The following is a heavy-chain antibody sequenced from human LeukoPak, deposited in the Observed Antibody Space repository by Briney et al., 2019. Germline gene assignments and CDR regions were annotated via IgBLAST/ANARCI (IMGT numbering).Heavy chain of an antibody. CDR3: AGESVGWFGELLYDY. J-gene: IGHJ4*02. CDR2: INSDGSST. Sequence: PGGSLRLSCAASGFTFSSYWMHWVRQAPGKGLVWVSRINSDGSSTSYADSVKGRFTISRDNAKNTLYLQMNSLRAEDTAVYYCAGESVGWFGELLYDYWGQGTPVTVSS. V-gene: IGHV3-74*01. D-gene: IGHD3-10*01. CDR1: GFTFSSYW.